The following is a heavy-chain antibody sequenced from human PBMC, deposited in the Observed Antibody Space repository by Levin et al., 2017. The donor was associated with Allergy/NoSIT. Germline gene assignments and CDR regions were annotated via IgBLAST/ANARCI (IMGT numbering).Heavy chain of an antibody. J-gene: IGHJ4*02. CDR1: GFTFDDYA. D-gene: IGHD3-10*01. Sequence: GGSLRLSCAASGFTFDDYAMSWVHQAPGKGLEWVSGINWNGGSTGYADSVKGRFTISRDNAKNSLYLQMNSLRVEDTALYYCARDSGSRSLMRGNFDYWGQGTLVTVSS. CDR2: INWNGGST. CDR3: ARDSGSRSLMRGNFDY. V-gene: IGHV3-20*04.